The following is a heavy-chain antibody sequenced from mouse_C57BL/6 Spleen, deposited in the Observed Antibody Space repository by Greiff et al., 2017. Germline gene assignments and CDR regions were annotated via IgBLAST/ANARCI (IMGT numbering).Heavy chain of an antibody. J-gene: IGHJ3*01. CDR3: AREDYGSSYWFAY. D-gene: IGHD1-1*01. V-gene: IGHV2-2*01. CDR2: IWSGGST. CDR1: GFSLTSYG. Sequence: QVQLKESGPGLVQPSQSLSITCTVSGFSLTSYGVHWVRQSPGKGLEWLGVIWSGGSTDYNAAFISRLSISKDNSKSQVFFKMNSLQADDTAIYYCAREDYGSSYWFAYWGQGTLVTVSA.